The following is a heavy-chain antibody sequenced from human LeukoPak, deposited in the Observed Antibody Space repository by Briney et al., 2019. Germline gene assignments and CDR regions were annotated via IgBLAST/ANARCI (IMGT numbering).Heavy chain of an antibody. CDR3: ARTTAAGTNYYYGMDV. D-gene: IGHD6-13*01. CDR1: GGSFSGYY. J-gene: IGHJ6*02. Sequence: SETLSLTCAVYGGSFSGYYWSWIRQPPGKGLEWIGEINHSGSTNYNPSLKSRVTISVDTSKNQFSLKLSSVTAADTAVYHCARTTAAGTNYYYGMDVWGQGTTVTVSS. CDR2: INHSGST. V-gene: IGHV4-34*01.